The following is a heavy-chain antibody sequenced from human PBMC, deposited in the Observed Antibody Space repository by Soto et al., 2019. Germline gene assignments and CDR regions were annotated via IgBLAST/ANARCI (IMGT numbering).Heavy chain of an antibody. D-gene: IGHD1-7*01. Sequence: SETLSLTCTVSGGSISSGGYYWSWIRQHPGKGLEWIGYIYYSGSTYYNPSLKSRVTISVDTSKNQFSLKLSSVTAADTAVYYCARDKVTTGTTGFDYWGQGTLVTVSS. J-gene: IGHJ4*02. CDR3: ARDKVTTGTTGFDY. CDR2: IYYSGST. V-gene: IGHV4-31*03. CDR1: GGSISSGGYY.